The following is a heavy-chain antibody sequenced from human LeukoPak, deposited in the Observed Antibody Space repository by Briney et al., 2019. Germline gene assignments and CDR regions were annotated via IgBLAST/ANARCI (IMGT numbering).Heavy chain of an antibody. Sequence: SETLSLTCTVSGGSISSGGYYWSWIRRHPGKGLEWIGYIYYSGSTYYNPSLKSRVTISVDTSKNQFSLKLSSVTAADTAVYYCAGLRDAAAGTSFDYWGQGTLVTVSS. J-gene: IGHJ4*02. CDR3: AGLRDAAAGTSFDY. CDR1: GGSISSGGYY. CDR2: IYYSGST. V-gene: IGHV4-31*03. D-gene: IGHD6-13*01.